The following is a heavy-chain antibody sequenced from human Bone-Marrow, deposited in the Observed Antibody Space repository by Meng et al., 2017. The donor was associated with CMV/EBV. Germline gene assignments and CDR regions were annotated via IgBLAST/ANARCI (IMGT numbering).Heavy chain of an antibody. J-gene: IGHJ6*02. D-gene: IGHD3-10*01. CDR1: GYTFTGYY. CDR2: INPNGGVT. V-gene: IGHV1-2*02. Sequence: ASVKVSCKASGYTFTGYYMHWVRQAPGQGLEWMGWINPNGGVTNYARKFQGRVTMTRDTSISTAYMELSRLRSDDTAVYYCARGGIGYYYYDMDGWGQGTRVTVSS. CDR3: ARGGIGYYYYDMDG.